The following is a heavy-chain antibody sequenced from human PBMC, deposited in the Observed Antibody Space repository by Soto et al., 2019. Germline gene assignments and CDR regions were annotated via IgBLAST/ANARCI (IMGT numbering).Heavy chain of an antibody. CDR2: THYSGNT. Sequence: SETLSLTCRVSGDSISGSPYYWGWIRQSTEKGLEWIGSTHYSGNTLYNRSLKSRVALSLDTSDNHFSLRLNSVTAADTAVYFCARRVPRSGFFDYWGQGALVTVSS. V-gene: IGHV4-39*02. D-gene: IGHD3-3*01. CDR1: GDSISGSPYY. J-gene: IGHJ5*01. CDR3: ARRVPRSGFFDY.